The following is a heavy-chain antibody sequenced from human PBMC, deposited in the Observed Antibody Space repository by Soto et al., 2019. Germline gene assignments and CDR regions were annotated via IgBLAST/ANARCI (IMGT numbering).Heavy chain of an antibody. CDR3: AVNHILWFGESSMPFDY. CDR1: GYRFTRYW. D-gene: IGHD3-10*01. CDR2: IYPGDSDT. Sequence: PGESLKISCKGSGYRFTRYWIGWVRQMPGKGLEWMGIIYPGDSDTRYSPSFQGQVTISADKSISTAYLQWSSLKASDTAMYYCAVNHILWFGESSMPFDYWGQGTLVTVSS. V-gene: IGHV5-51*01. J-gene: IGHJ4*02.